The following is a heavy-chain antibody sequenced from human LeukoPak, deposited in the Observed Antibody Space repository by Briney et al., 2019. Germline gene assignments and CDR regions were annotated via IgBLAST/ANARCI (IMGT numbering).Heavy chain of an antibody. CDR1: GGSFSGYY. J-gene: IGHJ6*02. CDR2: INHSGST. V-gene: IGHV4-34*01. Sequence: KSSETLSLTCTVSGGSFSGYYWSWIRQPPGKGLEWIGEINHSGSTNYNPSLKSRVTISVDTSKNQFSLKLSSVTAADTAVYYCARGGRCSSTSCNYYYYGMDVWGQGTTVTVSS. CDR3: ARGGRCSSTSCNYYYYGMDV. D-gene: IGHD2-2*01.